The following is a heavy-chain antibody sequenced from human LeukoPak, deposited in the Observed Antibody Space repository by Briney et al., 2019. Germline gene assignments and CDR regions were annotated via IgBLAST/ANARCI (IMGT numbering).Heavy chain of an antibody. CDR1: GFTFSSYG. Sequence: PGGSLRLSCAASGFTFSSYGMHWVRQAPGKGLERVAFIRYDGSNKYYADSVKGRFTISRDNSKNTLYLQMNSLRAEDTAVYYCAKDGLAAAATTGYWGQGTLVTVSS. CDR3: AKDGLAAAATTGY. D-gene: IGHD6-13*01. V-gene: IGHV3-30*02. J-gene: IGHJ4*02. CDR2: IRYDGSNK.